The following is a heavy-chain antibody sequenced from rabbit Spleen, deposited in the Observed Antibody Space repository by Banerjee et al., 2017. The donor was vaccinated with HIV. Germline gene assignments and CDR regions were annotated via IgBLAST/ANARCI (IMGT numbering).Heavy chain of an antibody. CDR2: IAGSSSDFT. CDR1: GFSFSSSDY. V-gene: IGHV1S40*01. CDR3: ARDAGRGDYIDGVFNL. Sequence: QSLEESGGDLVKPGASLTLTCTASGFSFSSSDYMCWVRQAPGKGLEWISCIAGSSSDFTYSATWAKGRFTCSKSSSTTVALQMTSLTAADTATYFCARDAGRGDYIDGVFNLWAKAPWSPS. D-gene: IGHD8-1*01. J-gene: IGHJ4*01.